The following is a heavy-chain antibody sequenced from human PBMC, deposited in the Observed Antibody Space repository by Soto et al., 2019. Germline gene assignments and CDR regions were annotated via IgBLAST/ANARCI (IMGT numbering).Heavy chain of an antibody. V-gene: IGHV1-2*04. CDR1: GYTFTGYY. CDR3: ARSPAAGTNWFDP. J-gene: IGHJ5*02. CDR2: INPNSGGT. D-gene: IGHD6-13*01. Sequence: ASVKGSCQASGYTFTGYYVRWVRQAPGQGLEWMGWINPNSGGTNYAQKFQGWVTMTRDTSISTAYMELSRLRSDDTAVYYCARSPAAGTNWFDPWGQGTLVTVSS.